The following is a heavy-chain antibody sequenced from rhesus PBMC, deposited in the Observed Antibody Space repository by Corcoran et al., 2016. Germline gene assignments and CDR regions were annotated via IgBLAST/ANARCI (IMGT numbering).Heavy chain of an antibody. V-gene: IGHV2S1*01. J-gene: IGHJ4*01. D-gene: IGHD6-25*01. CDR2: IYWDDDK. CDR3: ARVIAAAANFDY. Sequence: QVTLKESGPALVKPTQTLTLTCTFSGFSLSTIVMGVGWIRQPPGKALEWLASIYWDDDKYYSTAMKSRLTISKDTSKNQVVLTMTNMDPVDTATCYCARVIAAAANFDYWGQGVLVTVSS. CDR1: GFSLSTIVMG.